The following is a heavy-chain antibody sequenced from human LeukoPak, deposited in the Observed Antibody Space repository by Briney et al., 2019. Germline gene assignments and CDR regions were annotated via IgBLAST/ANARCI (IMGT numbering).Heavy chain of an antibody. D-gene: IGHD4-23*01. V-gene: IGHV3-23*01. CDR3: AKDQYGGNPQYYFDY. CDR2: ISCSGGSR. CDR1: GFTFSSYA. J-gene: IGHJ4*02. Sequence: GGSLRLSCAASGFTFSSYAMSWGRQAPGKGLRWFSVISCSGGSRYYADSVKGRFTISRDNSKNTLYLQMNSLRAEDTAVYYCAKDQYGGNPQYYFDYWGQGTLVTVSS.